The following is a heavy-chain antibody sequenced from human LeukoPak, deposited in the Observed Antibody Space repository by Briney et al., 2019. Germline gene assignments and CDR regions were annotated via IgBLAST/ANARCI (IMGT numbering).Heavy chain of an antibody. Sequence: GGSLRLSCAASGFTFSSCSMNWVRQAPGKGLEWVSSISSSSSYIYYADSVKGRFTISRDNAKNSLYLQMNSLRAEDTAVYYCARDGWFGEDPVYAFDIWGQGTMVTVSS. CDR3: ARDGWFGEDPVYAFDI. CDR2: ISSSSSYI. V-gene: IGHV3-21*01. CDR1: GFTFSSCS. D-gene: IGHD3-10*01. J-gene: IGHJ3*02.